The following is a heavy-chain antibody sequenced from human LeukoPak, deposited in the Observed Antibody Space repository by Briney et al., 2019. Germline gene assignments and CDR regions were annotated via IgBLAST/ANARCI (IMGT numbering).Heavy chain of an antibody. V-gene: IGHV1-8*01. CDR2: MNPNSGNT. Sequence: ASVKVSCKASGYTFTSYDINWVRQATGQGLEWMGWMNPNSGNTGYAQKFQGRVTITADKSTSTAYMELSSLRSEDTAVYYCASPQQTTTVDDAFDIWGQGTMVTVSS. J-gene: IGHJ3*02. CDR3: ASPQQTTTVDDAFDI. CDR1: GYTFTSYD. D-gene: IGHD4-17*01.